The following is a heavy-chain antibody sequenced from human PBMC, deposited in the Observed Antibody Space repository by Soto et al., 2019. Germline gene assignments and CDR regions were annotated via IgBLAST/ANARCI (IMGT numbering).Heavy chain of an antibody. J-gene: IGHJ5*02. D-gene: IGHD6-13*01. CDR2: IYYSGST. Sequence: PSETLSLTCTVSGGSISSGSYYWGWIRQPPGKGLEWIGSIYYSGSTYYNPSLKSRVTISVDTSKNQFSLKLSSVTAADTVVYYCARHVSSTLNWFDPWGQGILVTVSS. V-gene: IGHV4-39*01. CDR1: GGSISSGSYY. CDR3: ARHVSSTLNWFDP.